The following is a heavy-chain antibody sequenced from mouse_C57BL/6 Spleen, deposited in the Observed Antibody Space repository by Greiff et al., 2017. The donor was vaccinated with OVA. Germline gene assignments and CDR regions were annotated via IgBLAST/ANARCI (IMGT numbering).Heavy chain of an antibody. CDR2: IHPNSGST. J-gene: IGHJ2*01. CDR1: GYTFTSYW. V-gene: IGHV1-64*01. Sequence: QVQLQQPGAELVKPGASVKLSCKASGYTFTSYWMPWVKQRPGQGLEWIGMIHPNSGSTNYNEKFKSKATLTVDKSSSTAYMQLSSLTSGDSAVYYCAGCPDYYGSSTDYFDYWGQGTTLTVSS. D-gene: IGHD1-1*01. CDR3: AGCPDYYGSSTDYFDY.